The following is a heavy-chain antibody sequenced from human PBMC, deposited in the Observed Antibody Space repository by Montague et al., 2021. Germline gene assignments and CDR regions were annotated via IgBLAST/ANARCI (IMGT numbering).Heavy chain of an antibody. Sequence: SLRLSCAASKFAFSNYGMNWVRQAPGKGLEWVSYISISGNTTYYADSVKGRFTISRDNAKNSLCLQMDSLRAEDTAVYFCARDVIGGFFSYYYYYMDHWGKGTLVTVSS. V-gene: IGHV3-48*01. CDR3: ARDVIGGFFSYYYYYMDH. CDR1: KFAFSNYG. J-gene: IGHJ6*03. D-gene: IGHD3-10*01. CDR2: ISISGNTT.